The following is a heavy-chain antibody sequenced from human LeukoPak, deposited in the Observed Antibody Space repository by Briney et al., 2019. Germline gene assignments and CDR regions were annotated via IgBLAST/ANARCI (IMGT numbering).Heavy chain of an antibody. CDR3: AKDYNNYFDP. Sequence: GGSLRLSCAASGFTFTNYAMSWVRQAPGKGLDWVSAISGDGGSAYYGDSVKGRFTISRDNSKNTLWLQMNSLRADDTAVYYCAKDYNNYFDPWGQGTLVTVSS. V-gene: IGHV3-23*01. CDR1: GFTFTNYA. J-gene: IGHJ5*02. CDR2: ISGDGGSA.